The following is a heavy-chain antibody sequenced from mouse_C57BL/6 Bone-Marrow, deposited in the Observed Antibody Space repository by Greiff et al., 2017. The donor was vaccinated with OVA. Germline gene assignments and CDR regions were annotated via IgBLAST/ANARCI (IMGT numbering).Heavy chain of an antibody. CDR3: ARHRDYGSFFDY. D-gene: IGHD1-1*01. Sequence: EVQVVESGGDLVKPGGSLKLSCAASGFTFSSYGMSWVRQTPDKRLEWVATISSGGSYTYYPDSVKGRFTISRDNAKNTLYLQMSSLKSEDTTMYYCARHRDYGSFFDYWGQGTTLTVSS. J-gene: IGHJ2*01. V-gene: IGHV5-6*01. CDR1: GFTFSSYG. CDR2: ISSGGSYT.